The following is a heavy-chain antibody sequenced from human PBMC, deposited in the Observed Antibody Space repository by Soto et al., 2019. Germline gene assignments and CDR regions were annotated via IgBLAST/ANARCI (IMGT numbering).Heavy chain of an antibody. J-gene: IGHJ3*02. V-gene: IGHV3-23*01. D-gene: IGHD1-1*01. CDR3: AKGRQLERRIDAFDI. CDR2: ISGSGGST. Sequence: GGSLRSSSAAPGFAFSIYAMAWGRQAPVKVLEWVSGISGSGGSTYYADSVKGRFTISRDNSKNTLYLQMNSLRAEDTAVYYCAKGRQLERRIDAFDIWGQGTMVTVSS. CDR1: GFAFSIYA.